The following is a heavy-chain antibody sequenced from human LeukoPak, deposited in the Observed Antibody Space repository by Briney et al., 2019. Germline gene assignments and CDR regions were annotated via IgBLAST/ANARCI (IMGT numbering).Heavy chain of an antibody. J-gene: IGHJ3*01. Sequence: PGGSLRLSCAASGFMLSAYRMNWVRQVPGRGLEWISDISSTGSTIYYGESMKGRFTISRDNAKNSLHLQMNSLRAEDTAVYYCTRSLYSSRSGDFDLWGQGTMVTVSA. CDR2: ISSTGSTI. CDR1: GFMLSAYR. D-gene: IGHD6-6*01. V-gene: IGHV3-48*01. CDR3: TRSLYSSRSGDFDL.